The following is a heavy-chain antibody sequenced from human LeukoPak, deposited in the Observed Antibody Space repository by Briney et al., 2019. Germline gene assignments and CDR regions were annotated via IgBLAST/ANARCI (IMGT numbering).Heavy chain of an antibody. V-gene: IGHV3-53*01. CDR2: IYSGGST. CDR3: ARVRIAAAGRGFDP. Sequence: SVIYSGGSTYYADSVKGRFTISRDNSKNTLYLQMNSLRAEDTAVYYCARVRIAAAGRGFDPWGQGTLVTVSS. J-gene: IGHJ5*02. D-gene: IGHD6-13*01.